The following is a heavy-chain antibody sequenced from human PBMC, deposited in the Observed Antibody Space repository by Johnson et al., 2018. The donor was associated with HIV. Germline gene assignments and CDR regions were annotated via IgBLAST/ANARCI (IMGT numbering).Heavy chain of an antibody. V-gene: IGHV3-66*01. CDR2: IYGSNRT. Sequence: VQLVESGGGLVQPGGSLRLACVASGFIATSNYMTWVRQAPGKGLEWVSVIYGSNRTYYADSVKGRFTISRDKSKNTLSLQMNSLIAEDTAVYYCAREGVVGVKDGLIWGQGTMVTVSS. D-gene: IGHD1-26*01. J-gene: IGHJ3*02. CDR3: AREGVVGVKDGLI. CDR1: GFIATSNY.